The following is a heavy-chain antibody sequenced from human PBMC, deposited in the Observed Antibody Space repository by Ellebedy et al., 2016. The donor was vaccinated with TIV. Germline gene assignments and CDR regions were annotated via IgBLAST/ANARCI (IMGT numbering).Heavy chain of an antibody. V-gene: IGHV1-69*06. Sequence: SVKVSXKASGGTFSSYAISWVRQAPGQGLEWMGGIIPIFGTANYAQKFQGRVTITADKSTSTAYMELSSLRSEDTAVYYCATGNYGDYPLYYYYGMDVWGQGTTVTVSS. J-gene: IGHJ6*02. CDR1: GGTFSSYA. D-gene: IGHD4-17*01. CDR2: IIPIFGTA. CDR3: ATGNYGDYPLYYYYGMDV.